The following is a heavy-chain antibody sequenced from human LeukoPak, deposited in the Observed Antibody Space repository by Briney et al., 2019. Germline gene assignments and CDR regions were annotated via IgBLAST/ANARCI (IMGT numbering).Heavy chain of an antibody. J-gene: IGHJ4*02. CDR3: ARSSSGTYHY. Sequence: ASVKVSCKTSGYNFASYTMHWLRQAPGQSPEWMGSINGDNGNTKYSEKFQGRVTFTRDTSASSAYMELSRLRSEATAVYYCARSSSGTYHYWGQGTLVTVSS. D-gene: IGHD3-10*01. CDR1: GYNFASYT. V-gene: IGHV1-3*01. CDR2: INGDNGNT.